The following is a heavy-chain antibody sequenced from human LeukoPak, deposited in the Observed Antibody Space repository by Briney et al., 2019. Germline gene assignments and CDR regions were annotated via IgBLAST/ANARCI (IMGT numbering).Heavy chain of an antibody. V-gene: IGHV3-23*01. D-gene: IGHD6-19*01. CDR1: GFSFTNAW. CDR2: ISGSGGST. Sequence: GGSLRLSCVASGFSFTNAWMSWVRQAPGKGLEWVSAISGSGGSTYYADSVKGRFTISRDNSKNTLYLQMNSLRAEDTAVYYCANLLAVAGVPWGQGTLVTVSP. CDR3: ANLLAVAGVP. J-gene: IGHJ5*02.